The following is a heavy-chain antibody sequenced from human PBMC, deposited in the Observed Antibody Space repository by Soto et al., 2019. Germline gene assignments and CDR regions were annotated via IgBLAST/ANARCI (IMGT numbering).Heavy chain of an antibody. Sequence: QITLKESGPTLVTPTQTLTLTCSFSGFSLTTRPMGVGWIRQPPGKALEWLAVIYWDDDKRYSPSLRSRLTITKDTSNKQVVLTVTNMDPVDTATYYCAHRLGGYTWNDGYLDYWGQGILVPVSS. J-gene: IGHJ4*02. CDR3: AHRLGGYTWNDGYLDY. CDR1: GFSLTTRPMG. D-gene: IGHD1-20*01. V-gene: IGHV2-5*02. CDR2: IYWDDDK.